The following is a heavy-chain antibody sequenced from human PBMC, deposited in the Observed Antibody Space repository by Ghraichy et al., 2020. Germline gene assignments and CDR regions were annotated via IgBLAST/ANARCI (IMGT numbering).Heavy chain of an antibody. Sequence: SETLSLTCTVSGGSISSYYWSWIRQPPGKGLEWIGYIYYSGSTNYNPSLKSRVTISVDTSKNQFSLKLSFVTAADTAVYYCARLAMIPTASFDYWGQGTLVTVSS. CDR3: ARLAMIPTASFDY. D-gene: IGHD2-21*02. CDR2: IYYSGST. CDR1: GGSISSYY. V-gene: IGHV4-59*08. J-gene: IGHJ4*02.